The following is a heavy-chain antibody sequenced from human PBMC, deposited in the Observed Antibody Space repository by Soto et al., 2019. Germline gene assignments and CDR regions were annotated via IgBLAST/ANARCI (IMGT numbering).Heavy chain of an antibody. V-gene: IGHV3-7*05. CDR2: IKQDGSEK. CDR3: ARDGDFWSGYYMYYYYGMDV. J-gene: IGHJ6*02. Sequence: GGSLRLSCAASGFTFSSYWMSWVRQAPGKGLEWVANIKQDGSEKYYVDSVKGRFTISRVNAKNSLYLQMNSLRAEDTAVYYCARDGDFWSGYYMYYYYGMDVWGQGTTVTVSS. D-gene: IGHD3-3*01. CDR1: GFTFSSYW.